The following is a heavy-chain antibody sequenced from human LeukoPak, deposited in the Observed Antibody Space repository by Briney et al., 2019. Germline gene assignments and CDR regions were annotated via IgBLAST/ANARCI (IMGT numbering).Heavy chain of an antibody. CDR1: GFTFSSYG. V-gene: IGHV3-33*01. CDR3: ASDPLRFAFHL. CDR2: IWYDGSNK. J-gene: IGHJ3*01. D-gene: IGHD3-16*01. Sequence: PGGSLRLSCAASGFTFSSYGMHWVRQAPGKGLEWVAVIWYDGSNKYYADSVKGRFTISRDNSKNTLYLQMNSLRAEDTAVYYCASDPLRFAFHLWGQGTMVTVSS.